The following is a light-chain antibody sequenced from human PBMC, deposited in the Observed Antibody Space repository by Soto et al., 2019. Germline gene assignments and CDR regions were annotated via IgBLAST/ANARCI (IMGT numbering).Light chain of an antibody. CDR1: QSVSSN. CDR3: QQYNNWWT. V-gene: IGKV3-15*01. Sequence: EIVMTQSPVTLSVSPGERATLSCRAGQSVSSNLAWYQQKPGQAPRLLIYGASTRATGIPARFTGSGSGTEFTVTISSLQFADSAVYYWQQYNNWWTFGQGTKVEIK. CDR2: GAS. J-gene: IGKJ1*01.